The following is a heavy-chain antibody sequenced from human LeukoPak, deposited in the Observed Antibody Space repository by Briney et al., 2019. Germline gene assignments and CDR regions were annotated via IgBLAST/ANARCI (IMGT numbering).Heavy chain of an antibody. J-gene: IGHJ2*01. CDR3: ARDIIAAAGPPGYFDL. Sequence: GGSLRLSCAASGFTFSSYAISWFRQAPGKGLEWVSSITGTSAGTYYADSVKGRFTISRDNSKNTLYLQMNSLRAEDTAVYYCARDIIAAAGPPGYFDLWGRGTLVTVSS. CDR2: ITGTSAGT. V-gene: IGHV3-23*01. D-gene: IGHD6-13*01. CDR1: GFTFSSYA.